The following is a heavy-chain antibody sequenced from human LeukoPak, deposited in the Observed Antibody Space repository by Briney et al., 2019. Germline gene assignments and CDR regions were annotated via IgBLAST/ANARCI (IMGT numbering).Heavy chain of an antibody. CDR1: GSSFTSYW. D-gene: IGHD3-3*01. CDR3: ATYDFWSGYRRNDAFDI. V-gene: IGHV5-51*01. J-gene: IGHJ3*02. Sequence: GESLKISCKGSGSSFTSYWIGWVRQMPGKGLEWMGIIYPGDSDTRYSPSFQGQVTISADKSISTAYLQWSSLKASDTAMYYCATYDFWSGYRRNDAFDIWGQGTMVTVSS. CDR2: IYPGDSDT.